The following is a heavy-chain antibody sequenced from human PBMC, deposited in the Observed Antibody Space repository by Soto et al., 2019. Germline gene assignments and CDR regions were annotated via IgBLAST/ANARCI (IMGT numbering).Heavy chain of an antibody. Sequence: PGESLKISCKGSGYSFTSYWIGWVRQMPGKGLEWMGIIYPGDSETRYSPSFQGQVIISADKSVSTAYLQWSSLKASDTAIYYCARAGGRYCSSASCYLFDPWGPGPLVTVSS. D-gene: IGHD2-2*01. CDR3: ARAGGRYCSSASCYLFDP. CDR2: IYPGDSET. V-gene: IGHV5-51*01. CDR1: GYSFTSYW. J-gene: IGHJ5*02.